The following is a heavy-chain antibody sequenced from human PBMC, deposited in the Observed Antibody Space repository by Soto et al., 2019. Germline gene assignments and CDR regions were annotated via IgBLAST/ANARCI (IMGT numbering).Heavy chain of an antibody. CDR2: ISDYNGNT. Sequence: ASVKVSCKASGYTFTSYGISWVRQAPGQGLEWMGWISDYNGNTNYAQKLQGRVTMTTDTSTSTAYMELRSLRSDDTAVYYCAREGPREILWFGEFLGPDAFDIWGQGTMVTVSS. CDR3: AREGPREILWFGEFLGPDAFDI. J-gene: IGHJ3*02. V-gene: IGHV1-18*01. D-gene: IGHD3-10*01. CDR1: GYTFTSYG.